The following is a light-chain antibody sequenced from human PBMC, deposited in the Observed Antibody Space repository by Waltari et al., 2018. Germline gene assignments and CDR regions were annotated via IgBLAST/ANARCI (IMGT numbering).Light chain of an antibody. Sequence: QSVLTHPPSASGTPGQRVTIPCSGRRPTIRPHYCYLLPPLPGTTPKLLIPRNDQRPSGVPDRFSGSKSGTSASLDISGLRSEDEGDYYCAAWDGGVSGPHVFGTGTKVTVL. CDR3: AAWDGGVSGPHV. CDR1: RPTIRPHY. V-gene: IGLV1-47*01. CDR2: RND. J-gene: IGLJ1*01.